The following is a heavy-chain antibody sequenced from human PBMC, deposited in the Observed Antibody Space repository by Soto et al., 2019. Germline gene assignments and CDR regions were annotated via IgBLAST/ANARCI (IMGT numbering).Heavy chain of an antibody. CDR3: ATSTVDIVATIVLAYYYYYMDV. Sequence: SETLSLTCTVSGGSISSSIYYWGWIRQPPGKGLEWIGSIYYSGSTYYNPSLKSRVTISVDTSKNQFSLKLSSVTAADTAVYYCATSTVDIVATIVLAYYYYYMDVWGKGTTVTVSS. D-gene: IGHD5-12*01. J-gene: IGHJ6*03. CDR1: GGSISSSIYY. CDR2: IYYSGST. V-gene: IGHV4-39*01.